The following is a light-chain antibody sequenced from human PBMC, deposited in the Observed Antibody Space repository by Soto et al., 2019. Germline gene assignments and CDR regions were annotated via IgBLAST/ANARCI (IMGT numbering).Light chain of an antibody. V-gene: IGLV4-69*01. J-gene: IGLJ2*01. CDR1: SGHSTYV. CDR3: QTWGTGIQV. Sequence: QSVLTQSPSASASLGASVKLTCTLSSGHSTYVIAWHQQQPEKGPRYLMNLNSDGSHSKGDGIPDRFSGSSSGAERYLIISSLQSDDEADYYCQTWGTGIQVFGGGTKVTVL. CDR2: LNSDGSH.